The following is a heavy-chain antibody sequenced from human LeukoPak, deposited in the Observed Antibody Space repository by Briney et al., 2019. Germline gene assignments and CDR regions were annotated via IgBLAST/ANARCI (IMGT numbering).Heavy chain of an antibody. CDR3: AKDRGEYYFDS. J-gene: IGHJ4*02. D-gene: IGHD3-10*01. CDR2: IWFDGSEK. CDR1: GFIFRSFG. V-gene: IGHV3-33*06. Sequence: GRSLRLSCAASGFIFRSFGMHWVRQTPGKGLERVAVIWFDGSEKYYADSVKGRFSISRDNSNSTLFLQMTSLRAEDTAIYYCAKDRGEYYFDSWGQGTLVTVSS.